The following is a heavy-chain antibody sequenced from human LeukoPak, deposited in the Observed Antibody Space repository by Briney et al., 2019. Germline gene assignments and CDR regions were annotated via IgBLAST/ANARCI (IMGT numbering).Heavy chain of an antibody. Sequence: PSETLSLTCGVSSGSISSYYWSWIRQPPGKGLEWIGYMYYDGRTNHNPSLKSRVTISVDTSKNQFSLKLSSVTAADTAVYYCARHGGGGSYYFAPDYWGQGTLVTVSS. CDR3: ARHGGGGSYYFAPDY. J-gene: IGHJ4*02. D-gene: IGHD1-26*01. V-gene: IGHV4-59*08. CDR1: SGSISSYY. CDR2: MYYDGRT.